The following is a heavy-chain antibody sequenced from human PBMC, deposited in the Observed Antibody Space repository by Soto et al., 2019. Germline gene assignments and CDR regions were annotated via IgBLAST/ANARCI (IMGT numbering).Heavy chain of an antibody. V-gene: IGHV4-38-2*02. CDR1: GYSISSGYY. Sequence: PSETLSLTCAVSGYSISSGYYWGWIRQPPGKGLEWIGSIYHSGSTYYNPSLKSRVTISVDTSKNQFSLKLSSVTAADTAVYYCARDKVGATAFWGQGTLVTVSS. D-gene: IGHD1-26*01. CDR3: ARDKVGATAF. J-gene: IGHJ4*02. CDR2: IYHSGST.